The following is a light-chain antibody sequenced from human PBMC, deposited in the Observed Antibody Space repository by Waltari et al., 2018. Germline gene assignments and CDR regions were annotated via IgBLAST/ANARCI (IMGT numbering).Light chain of an antibody. CDR1: TSNIGSNT. Sequence: QSVLTQPPSASGTPGQRVTISCSGSTSNIGSNTVSWYQQLPGTAPKLLIYTDDQRPSGFPDRFSGSKSGTSASLAISGPQSEDEAHYHCSAWDDNLNGVIFGGGTKLTVL. J-gene: IGLJ2*01. CDR3: SAWDDNLNGVI. CDR2: TDD. V-gene: IGLV1-44*01.